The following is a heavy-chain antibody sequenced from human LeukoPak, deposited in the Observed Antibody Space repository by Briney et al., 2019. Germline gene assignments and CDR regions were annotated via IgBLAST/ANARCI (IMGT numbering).Heavy chain of an antibody. CDR2: IYYGGST. D-gene: IGHD2-21*01. CDR1: GGSISSYY. CDR3: ARGIYAFDI. Sequence: PAETLSLTCTVPGGSISSYYWSWIRQPPGKGLEWIGYIYYGGSTNYNPSVKGRVTISVDTSKNQFSLKLNSVTAADTAIYYCARGIYAFDIWGQGTMVTVSS. V-gene: IGHV4-59*01. J-gene: IGHJ3*02.